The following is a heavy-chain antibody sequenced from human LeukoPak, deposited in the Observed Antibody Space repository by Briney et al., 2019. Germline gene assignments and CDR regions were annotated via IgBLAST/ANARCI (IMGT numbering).Heavy chain of an antibody. CDR3: ARYDFRSGHHDAFDI. CDR2: IYYRGTT. V-gene: IGHV4-59*12. Sequence: SETLSLTCTVSGDSIDSYYWSWIRQPPGKGLEWIGYIYYRGTTSYNPFLKSRVTISVDTSKNQFSLKLNSVTAADTAVYYCARYDFRSGHHDAFDIWGHGTMVTVSS. CDR1: GDSIDSYY. J-gene: IGHJ3*02. D-gene: IGHD3-3*01.